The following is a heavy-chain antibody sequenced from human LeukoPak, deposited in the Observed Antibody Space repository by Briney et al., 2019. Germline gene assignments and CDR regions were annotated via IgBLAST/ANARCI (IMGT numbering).Heavy chain of an antibody. V-gene: IGHV4-34*01. CDR1: GGSFSGYY. CDR3: ARGRSFSSWYPHGMDV. J-gene: IGHJ6*02. D-gene: IGHD6-13*01. CDR2: INHSGST. Sequence: SETLSLTCAVYGGSFSGYYRSWIRQPPGKGLEWIGEINHSGSTNYNPSLKSRVTISVDTSKNQFSLKLSSVTAADTAVYYCARGRSFSSWYPHGMDVWGQGTTVTVSS.